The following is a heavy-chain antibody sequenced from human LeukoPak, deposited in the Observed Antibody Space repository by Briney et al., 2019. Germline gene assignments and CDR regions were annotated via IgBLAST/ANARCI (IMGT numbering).Heavy chain of an antibody. V-gene: IGHV3-30*02. CDR3: AKEIWPTVTTPGHTHFDY. CDR2: IRYDGRNK. Sequence: PGGSLRLSCVASGFTFSTYGMHWVRQAPGKGLEWVAFIRYDGRNKYYADSVKGRFTISRDNSKNTLCLQMNSLRAEDTAVYYCAKEIWPTVTTPGHTHFDYWGQGTLVTVSS. J-gene: IGHJ4*02. CDR1: GFTFSTYG. D-gene: IGHD4-17*01.